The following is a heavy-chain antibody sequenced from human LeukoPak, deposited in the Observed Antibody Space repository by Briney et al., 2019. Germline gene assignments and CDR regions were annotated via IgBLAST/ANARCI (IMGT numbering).Heavy chain of an antibody. CDR3: ARDPRLFDTSGSY. J-gene: IGHJ4*02. CDR2: LNWNGGSA. CDR1: GFTFEDYG. Sequence: GGSLRLSCAASGFTFEDYGMSWVRQPPGKGLEWVSGLNWNGGSAGYADSVKGRFTISRDNAKNSLYLQMNSLRAEDTALYYCARDPRLFDTSGSYWSQGILVTVSS. V-gene: IGHV3-20*04. D-gene: IGHD3-22*01.